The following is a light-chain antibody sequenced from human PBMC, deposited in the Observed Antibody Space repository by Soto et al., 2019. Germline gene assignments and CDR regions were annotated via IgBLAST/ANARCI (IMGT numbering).Light chain of an antibody. V-gene: IGLV1-51*01. J-gene: IGLJ2*01. CDR1: SSNFGTNY. CDR3: GTWDSRLSAVV. CDR2: DNN. Sequence: QSVLTQPPSVSAAPGQKVTISCSGSSSNFGTNYVSWYQQLPGTAPKLLIYDNNKRPSGIPDRFSGSKSGTAATPGITGLPTGDEADYYCGTWDSRLSAVVFGGGTKLTVL.